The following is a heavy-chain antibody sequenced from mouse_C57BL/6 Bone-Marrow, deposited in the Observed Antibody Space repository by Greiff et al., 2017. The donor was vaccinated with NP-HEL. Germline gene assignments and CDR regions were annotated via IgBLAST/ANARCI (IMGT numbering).Heavy chain of an antibody. J-gene: IGHJ1*03. CDR3: ARGDRWLPAYWYFDV. Sequence: QVQLKESGPGLVQPSQSLSITCTVSGFSLTSYGVHWVRQSPGKGLEWLGVIWSGGSTDYNAAFISRLSISKDNSKSQVFFKMNRLQADDTAIYYCARGDRWLPAYWYFDVWGTGTTVTVSS. V-gene: IGHV2-2*01. CDR1: GFSLTSYG. CDR2: IWSGGST. D-gene: IGHD2-3*01.